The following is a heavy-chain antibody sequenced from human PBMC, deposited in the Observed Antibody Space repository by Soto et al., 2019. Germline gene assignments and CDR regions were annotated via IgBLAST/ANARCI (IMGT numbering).Heavy chain of an antibody. CDR2: ISSSSSYI. J-gene: IGHJ5*02. D-gene: IGHD6-19*01. CDR3: ARERGEYDSGWYIDR. V-gene: IGHV3-21*06. CDR1: GFTFSSYS. Sequence: GGSLRLSCAASGFTFSSYSMNWVRQAPGKGLEWVSSISSSSSYIYYADSVRGRFVISRDNALNSLYLQMNSPRDEDTAIYYCARERGEYDSGWYIDRWGQGTPVTVSS.